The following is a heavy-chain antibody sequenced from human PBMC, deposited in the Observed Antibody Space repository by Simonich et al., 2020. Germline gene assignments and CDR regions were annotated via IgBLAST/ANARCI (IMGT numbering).Heavy chain of an antibody. CDR2: ISSRGSYI. CDR3: ARDAAGDY. D-gene: IGHD6-13*01. Sequence: EVQLVESGGGLVKPGGSLRLSCAASGFTFSRYSMNWVREAPGKGLEWAPSISSRGSYIYSAASVKGRFTISRDNANNSLYLQMNSLRAEDTAVYYCARDAAGDYWGQGTLVTVSS. CDR1: GFTFSRYS. J-gene: IGHJ4*02. V-gene: IGHV3-21*01.